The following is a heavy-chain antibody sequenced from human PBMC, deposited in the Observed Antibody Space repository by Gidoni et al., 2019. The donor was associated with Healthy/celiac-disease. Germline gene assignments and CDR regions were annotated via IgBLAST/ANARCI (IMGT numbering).Heavy chain of an antibody. V-gene: IGHV1-3*01. CDR2: INAGNGNT. D-gene: IGHD1-26*01. J-gene: IGHJ6*02. CDR1: GYTFTSYA. CDR3: ARVTSLGATLRHYYYGMDV. Sequence: QVQLVQSGAEGKKPGASVKVSCKASGYTFTSYAMHWVRQAPGQRLEWMGWINAGNGNTKYSQKFQGRVTITRDTSASTAYMELSSLRSEDTAVYYCARVTSLGATLRHYYYGMDVWGQGTTVTVSS.